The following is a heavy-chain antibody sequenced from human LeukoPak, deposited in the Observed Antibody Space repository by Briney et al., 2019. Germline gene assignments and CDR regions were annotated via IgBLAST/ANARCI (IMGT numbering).Heavy chain of an antibody. V-gene: IGHV4-30-4*01. CDR2: IYYSGST. CDR1: GVSISSGDYY. CDR3: ARGYCSGGSCYGGDWFDP. J-gene: IGHJ5*02. D-gene: IGHD2-15*01. Sequence: SQTLSLTCTVSGVSISSGDYYWSWIRQPPGKGLEWIGYIYYSGSTYYNPSLKSRVTISVDTSKNQFSLKLSSVTAADTAVYYCARGYCSGGSCYGGDWFDPWGQGTLVTVSS.